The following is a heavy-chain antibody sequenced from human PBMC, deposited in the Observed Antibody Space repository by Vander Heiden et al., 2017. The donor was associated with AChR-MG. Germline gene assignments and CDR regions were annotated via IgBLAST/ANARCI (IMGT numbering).Heavy chain of an antibody. CDR2: IYYSGST. V-gene: IGHV4-59*08. CDR3: ASSGGSSFLEFDP. Sequence: QVQLQESGPGLVKPSETLSLTCTVPGGSISSYYWSWIRQPPGKGLEWIGYIYYSGSTNYNPSLKSRVTISVDTSKNQFSLKLSSVTAADTAVYYCASSGGSSFLEFDPWGQGTLVTVSS. CDR1: GGSISSYY. D-gene: IGHD5-18*01. J-gene: IGHJ5*02.